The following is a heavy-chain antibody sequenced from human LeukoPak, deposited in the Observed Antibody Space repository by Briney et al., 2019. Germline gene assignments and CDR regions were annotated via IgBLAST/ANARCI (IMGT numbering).Heavy chain of an antibody. D-gene: IGHD6-6*01. CDR3: ASQMGSSSLDY. CDR1: GYSFTSYW. CDR2: IYPGDSDT. J-gene: IGHJ4*02. Sequence: GESLKISCKGSGYSFTSYWIVWVRQMPGEGLEWMGIIYPGDSDTRYGPSFQGQVTISADNSISTAYLQWSSLKTSDTAMYYCASQMGSSSLDYWGQGTLVTVSS. V-gene: IGHV5-51*01.